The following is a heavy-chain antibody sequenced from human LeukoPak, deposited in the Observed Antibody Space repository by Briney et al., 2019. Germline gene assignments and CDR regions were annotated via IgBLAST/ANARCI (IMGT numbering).Heavy chain of an antibody. V-gene: IGHV4-39*07. CDR1: SGSISSSSYY. CDR2: INHSGST. D-gene: IGHD2-2*01. CDR3: ASRTRQGSTSRGAFDI. J-gene: IGHJ3*02. Sequence: PSETLSLTCSVSSGSISSSSYYWGWIRQPPGKGLEWIGEINHSGSTNYNPSLKSRVTISVDTSKNQFSLKLSSVTAADTAVYYCASRTRQGSTSRGAFDIWGQGTMVTVSS.